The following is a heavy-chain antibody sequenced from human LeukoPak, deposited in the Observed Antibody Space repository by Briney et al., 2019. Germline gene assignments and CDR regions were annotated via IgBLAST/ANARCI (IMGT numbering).Heavy chain of an antibody. CDR2: ISSSSSYI. V-gene: IGHV3-21*01. D-gene: IGHD3-22*01. Sequence: GGSLRLSCAASGFTFISYNMNWVRQAPGKGLEWVSSISSSSSYIYYADSVKGRFTISRDNAKNSLYLQMNSLRAEDTAVYYCAGGSVGYYSVGFDYWGQGTLVTVSS. CDR3: AGGSVGYYSVGFDY. CDR1: GFTFISYN. J-gene: IGHJ4*02.